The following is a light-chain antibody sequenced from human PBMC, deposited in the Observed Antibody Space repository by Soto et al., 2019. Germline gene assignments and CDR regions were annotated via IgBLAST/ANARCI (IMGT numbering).Light chain of an antibody. CDR1: RSNIGSKT. Sequence: QSVLTQSPSGSGTPGQSGTISFSGSRSNIGSKTLNWYQLVPGSAPKLLIYTTNQRPSGVPDRFSTSKSGTSASLAISGLQSEDEADYYCAAWNDSLDGVVFGGGTKLTVL. CDR3: AAWNDSLDGVV. J-gene: IGLJ2*01. CDR2: TTN. V-gene: IGLV1-44*01.